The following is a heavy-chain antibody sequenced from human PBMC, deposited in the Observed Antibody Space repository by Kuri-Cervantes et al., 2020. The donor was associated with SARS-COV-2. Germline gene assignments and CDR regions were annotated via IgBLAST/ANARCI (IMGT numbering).Heavy chain of an antibody. CDR1: GFTFSSYA. D-gene: IGHD3-10*01. CDR3: AKALSPAMIYDAFDI. Sequence: GESLKISCAASGFTFSSYAMHWVRQAPGKGLEWVAVISYDGSNKYYADSVKGRFTISRDNSKNTLYLQMNSLRAEDTAVYYCAKALSPAMIYDAFDIWGQGTMVTVSS. CDR2: ISYDGSNK. J-gene: IGHJ3*02. V-gene: IGHV3-30-3*01.